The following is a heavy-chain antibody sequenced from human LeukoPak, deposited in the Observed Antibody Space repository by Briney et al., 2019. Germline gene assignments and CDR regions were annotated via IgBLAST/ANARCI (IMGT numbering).Heavy chain of an antibody. J-gene: IGHJ4*02. V-gene: IGHV1-46*01. Sequence: GASVKVSCKASGYTFTSYYMHWVRQAPGQGLEWMGIVNPSGGSTSYAQKFQGRVTMTRDTSTSTVYMELSSLRSEDTAVYYCAREGSSAYHFDYWGQGTLVTVSS. D-gene: IGHD3-22*01. CDR3: AREGSSAYHFDY. CDR2: VNPSGGST. CDR1: GYTFTSYY.